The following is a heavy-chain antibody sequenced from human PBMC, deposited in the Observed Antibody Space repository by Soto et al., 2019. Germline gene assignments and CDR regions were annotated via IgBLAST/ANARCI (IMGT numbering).Heavy chain of an antibody. CDR3: ARDSCSGGSCYEEGAFDI. Sequence: QVQLVQSGAEVKKPGSSVKVSCKASGGTFSSYAISWVRQAPGQGLEWMGGIIPIFCTANYAQKFQGRVTITADESTSTAYMELSSLRSEDTAVYYCARDSCSGGSCYEEGAFDIWGQGTMVTVSS. CDR1: GGTFSSYA. V-gene: IGHV1-69*01. CDR2: IIPIFCTA. D-gene: IGHD2-15*01. J-gene: IGHJ3*02.